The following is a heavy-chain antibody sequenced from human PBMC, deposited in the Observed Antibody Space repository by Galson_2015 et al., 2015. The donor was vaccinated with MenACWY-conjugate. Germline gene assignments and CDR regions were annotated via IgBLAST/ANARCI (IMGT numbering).Heavy chain of an antibody. CDR2: ISYDGSNK. CDR3: ARVLSVDFDYVWGSSWGLDY. J-gene: IGHJ4*02. CDR1: GFTFSSYA. D-gene: IGHD3-16*01. Sequence: SLRLSCAASGFTFSSYAMHWVRQAPGKGLEWVAVISYDGSNKYYADSVKGRFTISRDNSKNTLYLQRNSLRAEDTAVYYCARVLSVDFDYVWGSSWGLDYWGQGTLVTVSS. V-gene: IGHV3-30*04.